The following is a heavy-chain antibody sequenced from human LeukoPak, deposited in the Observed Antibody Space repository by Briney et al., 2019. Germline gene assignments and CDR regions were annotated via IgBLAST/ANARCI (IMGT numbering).Heavy chain of an antibody. D-gene: IGHD5-24*01. V-gene: IGHV1-24*01. CDR3: ATMAGTYHLH. Sequence: ASVKVSCKVSGYSLTQLAIHWVRQAPGKGLEWMGGFDPEDGETIYAQNFQGRVTMTDDTSTDTAYMVLSSLTSEDTAVFFRATMAGTYHLHWGQGTLVTVSS. CDR1: GYSLTQLA. J-gene: IGHJ4*02. CDR2: FDPEDGET.